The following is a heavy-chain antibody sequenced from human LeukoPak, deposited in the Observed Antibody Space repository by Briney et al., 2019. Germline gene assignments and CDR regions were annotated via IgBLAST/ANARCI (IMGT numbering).Heavy chain of an antibody. Sequence: GRSLRLPYAASEFTFSSYSLNWARHAPRKGLECVSYITNSGNSKCYADSVKGGFTISRDNSKNSLYLRMNGLRAEDTAVYYCARTRGSGYLTFVYWGQGILVAVSS. CDR1: EFTFSSYS. CDR2: ITNSGNSK. J-gene: IGHJ4*02. D-gene: IGHD3-22*01. CDR3: ARTRGSGYLTFVY. V-gene: IGHV3-48*01.